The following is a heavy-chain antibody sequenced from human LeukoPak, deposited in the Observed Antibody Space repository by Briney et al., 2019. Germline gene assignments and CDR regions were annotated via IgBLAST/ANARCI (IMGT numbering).Heavy chain of an antibody. CDR3: ARRHYGSGRSGLDP. D-gene: IGHD3-10*01. Sequence: GSLRLSCAASGFTFSSYAMSWVRQAPGKGLEWIGSIYYSGSTYYNPSLKSRVTISVDTSKNQFSLKLSSVTAADTAVYYCARRHYGSGRSGLDPWGQGTLVTVSS. CDR2: IYYSGST. J-gene: IGHJ5*02. V-gene: IGHV4-39*01. CDR1: GFTFSSYA.